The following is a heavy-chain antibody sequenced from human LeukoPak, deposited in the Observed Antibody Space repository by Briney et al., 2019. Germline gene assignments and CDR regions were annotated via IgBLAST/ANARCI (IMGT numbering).Heavy chain of an antibody. CDR1: GFTFSSYA. V-gene: IGHV3-23*01. CDR3: AKSLLYGTNYLFDY. Sequence: HSGGSLRLSCAASGFTFSSYAMSWVRQAPGKGLEWVSAISGSGGSTYYADSVKGRFTISRDNSKNTLYLQMNSLRAEDTAVYYCAKSLLYGTNYLFDYWGQGTLVTVSS. D-gene: IGHD4/OR15-4a*01. J-gene: IGHJ4*02. CDR2: ISGSGGST.